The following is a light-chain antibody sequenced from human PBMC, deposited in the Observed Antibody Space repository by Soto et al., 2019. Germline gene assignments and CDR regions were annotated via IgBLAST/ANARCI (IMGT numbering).Light chain of an antibody. CDR1: QSASSTY. V-gene: IGKV3-20*01. J-gene: IGKJ1*01. CDR2: DAS. Sequence: EIVLTQSPGTLSLSPGERATLSCRASQSASSTYLAWYQQKPGQAPRLLIFDASSRATGISDRFSGSGSGTDFTLTISRLEPEDFAVYYCQQYGSSPQTFGQGTKVDI. CDR3: QQYGSSPQT.